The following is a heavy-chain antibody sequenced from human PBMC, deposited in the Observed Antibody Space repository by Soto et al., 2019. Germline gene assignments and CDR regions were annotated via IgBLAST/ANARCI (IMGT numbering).Heavy chain of an antibody. V-gene: IGHV1-69*04. Sequence: QVHVVQSGAEVKKPGSSVKVSCKASGGSFTSFDINWVRQAPGEGLEWMGRIIRMLDITNYAQSFQGRVTIAADRSTTTAYLELTSLRSQAPAVYYCATASTSFSAATYSPLVYWGQATLVTVSS. J-gene: IGHJ4*02. CDR3: ATASTSFSAATYSPLVY. D-gene: IGHD2-15*01. CDR1: GGSFTSFD. CDR2: IIRMLDIT.